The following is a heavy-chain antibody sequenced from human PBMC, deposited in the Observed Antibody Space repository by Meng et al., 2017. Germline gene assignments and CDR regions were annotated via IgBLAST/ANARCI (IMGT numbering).Heavy chain of an antibody. CDR2: IYHSGST. CDR1: GGSISSSNW. J-gene: IGHJ3*02. CDR3: ARATEWELDAFDI. V-gene: IGHV4-4*02. Sequence: GSLRLSCAVSGGSISSSNWWSWVRQPPGKGLEWIGEIYHSGSTNYNPSLKSRVTISVDTSKNQFSLKLSSVTAADTAVYYCARATEWELDAFDIWGQGTMVTVSS. D-gene: IGHD1-26*01.